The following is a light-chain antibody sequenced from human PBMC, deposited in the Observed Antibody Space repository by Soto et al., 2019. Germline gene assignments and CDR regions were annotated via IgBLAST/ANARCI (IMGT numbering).Light chain of an antibody. CDR3: SSYTSSSTHYV. J-gene: IGLJ1*01. V-gene: IGLV2-14*01. CDR2: EVS. CDR1: SSDVGGYNY. Sequence: QSALTQPASVSGSPGQSITISCTGTSSDVGGYNYVSWYQQHPGKAPKLMIYEVSNRPSGVSNRFSGSMSGNTASLTISGLQAEDEADYYCSSYTSSSTHYVFGTGTKVTVL.